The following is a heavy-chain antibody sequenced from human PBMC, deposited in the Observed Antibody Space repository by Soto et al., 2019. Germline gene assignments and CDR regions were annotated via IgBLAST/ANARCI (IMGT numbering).Heavy chain of an antibody. CDR1: GFTFSSYG. V-gene: IGHV3-33*01. D-gene: IGHD1-1*01. CDR3: ARGSGRNPWDY. J-gene: IGHJ4*02. CDR2: IWYDGSNK. Sequence: QVQLVESGGGVVQPGRSLRLSCAASGFTFSSYGMHWVRQAPGKGLEWVAVIWYDGSNKYYADSVKGRFTISRDNSKNRMLRPRTSMRAEDTAGYYSARGSGRNPWDYWGRGTLVTSSP.